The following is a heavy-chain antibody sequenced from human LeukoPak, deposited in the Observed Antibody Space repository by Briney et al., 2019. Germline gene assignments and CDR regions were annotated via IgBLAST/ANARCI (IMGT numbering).Heavy chain of an antibody. D-gene: IGHD2-2*03. V-gene: IGHV3-64*01. Sequence: GGSLRLSCAASGFTFSRYWMSWVRQAPGKGLEYVSTINSNGGSTYYANSVKGRFTISRDNSKNTLYLQMGSLRAEDMAVYYCARGGYCSSTSCYGADYWGQGTLVTVSS. CDR1: GFTFSRYW. J-gene: IGHJ4*02. CDR3: ARGGYCSSTSCYGADY. CDR2: INSNGGST.